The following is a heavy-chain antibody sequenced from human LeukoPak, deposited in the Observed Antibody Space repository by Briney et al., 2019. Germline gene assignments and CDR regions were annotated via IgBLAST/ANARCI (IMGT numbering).Heavy chain of an antibody. V-gene: IGHV1-18*01. D-gene: IGHD3-16*01. Sequence: ASVKVSCKASGYTFTSYGISWVRQAPGQGLEWMGWINAYNGNTNYAQKLQGRVTMTTDTSTSTAYMELRNLRSDDTAVYYCARGGPAARLITFGGVTDYWGQGTLVTVSS. CDR1: GYTFTSYG. CDR2: INAYNGNT. CDR3: ARGGPAARLITFGGVTDY. J-gene: IGHJ4*02.